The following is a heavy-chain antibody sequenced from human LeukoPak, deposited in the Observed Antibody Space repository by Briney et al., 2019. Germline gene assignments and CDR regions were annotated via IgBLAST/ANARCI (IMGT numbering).Heavy chain of an antibody. J-gene: IGHJ5*02. CDR3: ARDSGTTGEVKFDP. CDR1: GGSIRSY. V-gene: IGHV4-4*07. D-gene: IGHD3-10*01. Sequence: SETLSLTCTVSGGSIRSYWSWIRQPAGKGLEWIVRIYGSGSTDYNPSLKSRVTMSIDTSKNQFSLNLISVTAADTAVYYCARDSGTTGEVKFDPWGQGTLVTVSS. CDR2: IYGSGST.